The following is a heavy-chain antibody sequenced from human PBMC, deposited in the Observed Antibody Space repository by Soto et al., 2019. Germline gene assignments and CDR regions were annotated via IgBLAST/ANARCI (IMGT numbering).Heavy chain of an antibody. CDR3: ATVAARYYGMDV. J-gene: IGHJ6*02. CDR2: FDPEDGET. Sequence: ASVKVSCKVSGYTLTELSMHWVRQAPGKGLEWMGGFDPEDGETIYAQKFQGRVTMTEDTSTDTAYMELSSLRSDDTAVYYCATVAARYYGMDVWGQGTTVTVSS. V-gene: IGHV1-24*01. CDR1: GYTLTELS. D-gene: IGHD6-6*01.